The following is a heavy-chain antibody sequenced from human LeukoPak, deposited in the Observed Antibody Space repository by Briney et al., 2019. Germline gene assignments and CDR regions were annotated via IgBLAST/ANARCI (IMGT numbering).Heavy chain of an antibody. J-gene: IGHJ4*02. Sequence: ASVKVSCKASGYTFTGYYMHWVRQAPGQGLEWMGWINPNSGGTNYAQKFQGRVTMTRDTSISTAYMELSSLRSEDTAVYYCAGRNIVGAISYWGQGTLVTVSS. CDR3: AGRNIVGAISY. CDR2: INPNSGGT. V-gene: IGHV1-2*02. D-gene: IGHD1-26*01. CDR1: GYTFTGYY.